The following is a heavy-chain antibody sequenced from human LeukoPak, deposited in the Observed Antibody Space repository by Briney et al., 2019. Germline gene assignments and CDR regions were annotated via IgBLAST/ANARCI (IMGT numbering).Heavy chain of an antibody. V-gene: IGHV3-23*01. CDR1: GFTFSNYA. Sequence: GGSLRISCAASGFTFSNYAMTWVRQAPGKGLEWVSALSGSGGSAYYANSVKGRFTISRDNSKNTLYLQMNSLRAEDTAVYYCAKGRYESSGFNWAAWGQGTLVTVSS. J-gene: IGHJ4*02. D-gene: IGHD3-22*01. CDR2: LSGSGGSA. CDR3: AKGRYESSGFNWAA.